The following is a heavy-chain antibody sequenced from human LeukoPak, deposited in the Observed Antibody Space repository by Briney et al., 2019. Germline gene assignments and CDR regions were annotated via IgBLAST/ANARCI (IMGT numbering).Heavy chain of an antibody. CDR2: ISSSSSYI. V-gene: IGHV3-21*04. J-gene: IGHJ2*01. D-gene: IGHD2-21*02. Sequence: PGGSLRLSCAASGFTFSSYSMNWVRQAPGKGLEWVSSISSSSSYIHSADSVRGRFTISRDNSKNTLYLQMNSLRAEDTAVYYCAKGQSRHIVVVTATYWYFDLWGRGTLVTVSS. CDR1: GFTFSSYS. CDR3: AKGQSRHIVVVTATYWYFDL.